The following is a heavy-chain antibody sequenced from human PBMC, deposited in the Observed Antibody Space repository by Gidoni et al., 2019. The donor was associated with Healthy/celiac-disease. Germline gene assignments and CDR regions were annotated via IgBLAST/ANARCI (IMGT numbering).Heavy chain of an antibody. D-gene: IGHD6-19*01. CDR2: ISWDGGST. V-gene: IGHV3-43*01. J-gene: IGHJ4*02. CDR1: GFTFDDYT. CDR3: AAQIAVAGTLDY. Sequence: EVQLVESGGVVVQPGGSLRLSCAASGFTFDDYTMHWVRQAPGKGLEWVSLISWDGGSTYYADSVKGRFTISRDNSKNSLYLQMNSLRTEDTALYYCAAQIAVAGTLDYWGQGTLVTVSS.